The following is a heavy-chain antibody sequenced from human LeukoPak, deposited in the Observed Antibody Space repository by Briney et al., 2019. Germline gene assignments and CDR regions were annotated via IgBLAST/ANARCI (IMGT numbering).Heavy chain of an antibody. CDR1: GFTFTSSA. V-gene: IGHV1-58*01. D-gene: IGHD2/OR15-2a*01. Sequence: SVKVSCKASGFTFTSSAGQWVRQARGQRLEWIGWIVVGSGNTNYAQKFQERVTITRDMSTSTAYMELSSLRSEDTAVYYCAAGAQRSMDESSQDLWGRGTLVTVSS. CDR2: IVVGSGNT. J-gene: IGHJ2*01. CDR3: AAGAQRSMDESSQDL.